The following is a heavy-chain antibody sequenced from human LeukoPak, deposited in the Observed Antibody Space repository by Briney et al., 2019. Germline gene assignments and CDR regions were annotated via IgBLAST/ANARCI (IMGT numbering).Heavy chain of an antibody. D-gene: IGHD3-22*01. J-gene: IGHJ4*02. CDR2: TYYSGST. V-gene: IGHV4-30-4*08. Sequence: KPSETLSLTCTVSGGSISSYYWSWIRQPPGKGLEWIGYTYYSGSTYYNPSLKSRVTISVDTSKNQFSLKLSSVTAADTAVYYCARAVDYYDSSGYPLFDYWGQGTLVTVSS. CDR3: ARAVDYYDSSGYPLFDY. CDR1: GGSISSYY.